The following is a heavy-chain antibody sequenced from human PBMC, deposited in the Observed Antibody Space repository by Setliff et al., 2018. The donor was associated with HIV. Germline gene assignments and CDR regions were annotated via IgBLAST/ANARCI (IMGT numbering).Heavy chain of an antibody. CDR2: ISPRNGGT. CDR3: ARVGSRTIWFLLDY. D-gene: IGHD3-10*01. J-gene: IGHJ4*02. V-gene: IGHV1-2*02. Sequence: ASVKVSCKASGYTFTDYFIHWVRQAPGQGLEWVGWISPRNGGTNYAQKFQGRVTMTRDTSITTAYMELSRLRSDDTALYYCARVGSRTIWFLLDYWGQGTLVTVSS. CDR1: GYTFTDYF.